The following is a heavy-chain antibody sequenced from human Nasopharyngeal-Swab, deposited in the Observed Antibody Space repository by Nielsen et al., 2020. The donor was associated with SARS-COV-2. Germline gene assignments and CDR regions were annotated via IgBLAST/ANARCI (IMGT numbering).Heavy chain of an antibody. V-gene: IGHV4-31*03. CDR3: ARGDYYDSSGYS. Sequence: SETLSLTCTVSGGSISSGGYYWSWIRQHPGKGLEWIGYIYYSGSTYYNPSLKSRVTISVDTSKNQLSLKLSSVTAADTAVYYCARGDYYDSSGYSWGQGTLVTVSS. CDR1: GGSISSGGYY. D-gene: IGHD3-22*01. CDR2: IYYSGST. J-gene: IGHJ4*02.